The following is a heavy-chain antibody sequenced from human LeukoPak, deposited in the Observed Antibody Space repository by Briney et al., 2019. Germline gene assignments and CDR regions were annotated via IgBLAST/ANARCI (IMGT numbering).Heavy chain of an antibody. V-gene: IGHV3-30*03. Sequence: GRSLRLSCSAPGFTLSKYGMRWGRPAPGQGLEWVAVISHDGSNKYYADSLKGQFTISRDNSKNTLYLQMNSLRAEDTAVYYCMGFNWFDPWGQGTLVTVSS. CDR3: MGFNWFDP. CDR1: GFTLSKYG. J-gene: IGHJ5*02. CDR2: ISHDGSNK.